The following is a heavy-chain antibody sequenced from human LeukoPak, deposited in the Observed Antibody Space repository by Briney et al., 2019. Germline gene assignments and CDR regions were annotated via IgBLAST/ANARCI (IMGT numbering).Heavy chain of an antibody. V-gene: IGHV1-18*01. D-gene: IGHD6-13*01. CDR3: ARDLAKAAADTPCGMDV. CDR2: ISAYNGNT. Sequence: ASVKVSCKASGYTFTSYGISWVRQAPGQGLEWMGWISAYNGNTNYAQKLQGRVTMTTDTSTSAAYMELRSLRSDDTAVYYCARDLAKAAADTPCGMDVWGQGTTVTVSS. CDR1: GYTFTSYG. J-gene: IGHJ6*02.